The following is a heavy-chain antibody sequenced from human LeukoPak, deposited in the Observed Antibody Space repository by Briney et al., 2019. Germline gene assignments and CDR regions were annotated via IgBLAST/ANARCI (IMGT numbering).Heavy chain of an antibody. CDR2: IYYSGTT. Sequence: SQTLSLTCAVSGGSISSGGYSWSWIRQPPGKGLEWIGYIYYSGTTNYNPSLKSRVTMSVDTSKNQFSLRLTSVTAADTAVYYCARQSPLYGDYDFDCWGQGTLVTASS. J-gene: IGHJ4*02. V-gene: IGHV4-30-4*07. D-gene: IGHD4-17*01. CDR1: GGSISSGGYS. CDR3: ARQSPLYGDYDFDC.